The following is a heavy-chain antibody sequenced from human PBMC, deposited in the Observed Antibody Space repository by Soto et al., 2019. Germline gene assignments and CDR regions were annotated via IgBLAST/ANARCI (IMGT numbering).Heavy chain of an antibody. CDR3: ARGSEMITTN. V-gene: IGHV4-59*01. J-gene: IGHJ4*02. D-gene: IGHD3-16*01. CDR2: IYYSGST. CDR1: GGSISSYY. Sequence: TLSLTCTVSGGSISSYYWSWIRQPPGKGLEWIGYIYYSGSTNYNPSLKSRVAIPVDTSKDQFSLKLSSVTAADTAVYYCARGSEMITTNWGQGTLVTVSS.